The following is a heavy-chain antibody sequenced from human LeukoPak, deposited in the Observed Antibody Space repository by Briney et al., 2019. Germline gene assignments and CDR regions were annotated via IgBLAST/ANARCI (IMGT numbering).Heavy chain of an antibody. CDR3: AKVSPPLRYSYGGYYFDY. Sequence: GGSLRLSCAASGFTFSSYGMHWVRQAPGKGLEWVAVISYDGSNKYYADSVKGRFTISRDNSKNTLYLQMNSLRAEDTAVYYCAKVSPPLRYSYGGYYFDYWGQGTLVTVSS. CDR1: GFTFSSYG. V-gene: IGHV3-30*18. J-gene: IGHJ4*02. D-gene: IGHD5-18*01. CDR2: ISYDGSNK.